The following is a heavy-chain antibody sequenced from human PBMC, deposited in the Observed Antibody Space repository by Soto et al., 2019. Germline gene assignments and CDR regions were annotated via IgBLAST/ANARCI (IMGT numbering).Heavy chain of an antibody. CDR3: ASIYCSGGSCYWAYYYYGMDV. CDR2: IIPIFGTA. J-gene: IGHJ6*02. V-gene: IGHV1-69*12. CDR1: GGTFSSYA. D-gene: IGHD2-15*01. Sequence: QVQLVQSGAEVKKPGSSVKVSCKASGGTFSSYAISWVRQAPGQGLEWMGGIIPIFGTANYAQKFQGRVTITADESTSTAYMELSSLRSEDTAVYYWASIYCSGGSCYWAYYYYGMDVWGQGTTVTVSS.